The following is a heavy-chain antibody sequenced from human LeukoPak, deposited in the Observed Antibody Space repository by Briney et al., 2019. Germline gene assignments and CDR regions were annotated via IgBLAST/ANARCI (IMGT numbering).Heavy chain of an antibody. Sequence: GGSLRLSCAASGFTFSSYAMSWVRQAPGKGLEWVSAISGSGGSTYYADSVKGRFTISRDNSKNTLYLQMNSLRAEDTAVYYCAKDEDIVVVPAAEYFQHWGQGTLVTVS. D-gene: IGHD2-2*01. CDR1: GFTFSSYA. V-gene: IGHV3-23*01. CDR3: AKDEDIVVVPAAEYFQH. CDR2: ISGSGGST. J-gene: IGHJ1*01.